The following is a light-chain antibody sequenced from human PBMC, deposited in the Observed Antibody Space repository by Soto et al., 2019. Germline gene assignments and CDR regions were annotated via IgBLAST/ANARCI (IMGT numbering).Light chain of an antibody. J-gene: IGKJ4*01. V-gene: IGKV3-11*01. CDR2: DAS. Sequence: EIVLTQSPATLSLSPGERATLSCRASQSVSSYLAWYQQKPGQAPRLLIYDASNRASGIPARFSGSGSGTDFTLTISSLEPEDFAVYYCQQRSTWPPNFGGGTKVDIK. CDR3: QQRSTWPPN. CDR1: QSVSSY.